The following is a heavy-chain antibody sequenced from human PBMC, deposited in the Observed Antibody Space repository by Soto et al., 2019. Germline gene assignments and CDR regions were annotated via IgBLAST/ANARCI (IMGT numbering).Heavy chain of an antibody. CDR2: IRSKANSYAT. J-gene: IGHJ4*02. CDR1: GFTFSGSA. CDR3: TSPYRPDYGDYANLFDY. V-gene: IGHV3-73*01. D-gene: IGHD4-17*01. Sequence: GGSLRLSCAASGFTFSGSAMHWVRQASGKGLEWVGRIRSKANSYATAYAASVKGRFTISRDDSKNKAYLQMNSLKTEDTAVYYCTSPYRPDYGDYANLFDYWGQGTLVTVSS.